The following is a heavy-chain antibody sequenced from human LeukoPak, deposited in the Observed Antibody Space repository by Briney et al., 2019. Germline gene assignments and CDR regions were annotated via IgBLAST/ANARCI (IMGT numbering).Heavy chain of an antibody. V-gene: IGHV4-59*01. Sequence: SETLSLTCTVSGGSISSYYWSWIRQPPGKGLEWIGYICYSGSTNYNPSLKSRVTISVDTSKNQFSLKLSSVTAADTAVYYCARDRGGDSFDYWGQGTLVTVSS. CDR2: ICYSGST. CDR1: GGSISSYY. J-gene: IGHJ4*02. D-gene: IGHD3-10*01. CDR3: ARDRGGDSFDY.